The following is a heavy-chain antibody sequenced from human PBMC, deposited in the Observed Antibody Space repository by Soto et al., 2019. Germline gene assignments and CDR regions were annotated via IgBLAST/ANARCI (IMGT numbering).Heavy chain of an antibody. CDR1: GGSISSGGYY. CDR2: IYYSGST. CDR3: AREETTVTTGWFDP. Sequence: QVQLQESGPGLVKPSQTLSLTCTVSGGSISSGGYYWSWIRQHPGKGLEWIGYIYYSGSTYYNPSLERRATISVDTSKNQFSLKLSSVTAADTAVYYCAREETTVTTGWFDPWGQGTLVTVSS. J-gene: IGHJ5*02. D-gene: IGHD4-4*01. V-gene: IGHV4-31*03.